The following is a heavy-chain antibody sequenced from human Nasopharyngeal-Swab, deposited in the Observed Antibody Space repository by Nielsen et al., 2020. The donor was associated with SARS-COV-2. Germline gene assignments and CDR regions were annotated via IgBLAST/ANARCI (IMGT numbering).Heavy chain of an antibody. CDR3: AKGGGYSYYYGMDV. J-gene: IGHJ6*02. V-gene: IGHV3-23*01. Sequence: GGSLRLSCAASGFTFSSYAMSWVRQAPGKGLEWVSAISGSGGSTYYADCVKGRFTISRDNSKNTLYLQMNSLRAEDTAVYYCAKGGGYSYYYGMDVWGRGTTVTVSS. CDR2: ISGSGGST. CDR1: GFTFSSYA. D-gene: IGHD5-18*01.